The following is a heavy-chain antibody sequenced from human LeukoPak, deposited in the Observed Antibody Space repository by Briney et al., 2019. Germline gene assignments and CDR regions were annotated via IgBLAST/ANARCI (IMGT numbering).Heavy chain of an antibody. Sequence: PGGSLRLSCAASGFTFSSYEMNWVRQAPGKGLEWVSYISGSGSAIYYADSVKGRFTISRDNSKNTLYLQMNSLRAEDTAVYYCASTQYYYDSSGYQPQDYWGQGTLVTVSS. D-gene: IGHD3-22*01. CDR1: GFTFSSYE. V-gene: IGHV3-48*03. J-gene: IGHJ4*02. CDR3: ASTQYYYDSSGYQPQDY. CDR2: ISGSGSAI.